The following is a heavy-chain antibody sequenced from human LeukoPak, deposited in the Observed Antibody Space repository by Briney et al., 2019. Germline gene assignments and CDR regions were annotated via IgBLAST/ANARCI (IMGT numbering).Heavy chain of an antibody. D-gene: IGHD1-26*01. CDR2: ISAYNGNT. CDR3: ARRVGSVFRGMGAVNWFDP. J-gene: IGHJ5*02. V-gene: IGHV1-18*01. Sequence: ASVKVSCKASGYTFTSYGISWVRQAPGQGLEWMGWISAYNGNTNYAQKLQGRVTMTTDTSTSTAYMELRSLRSDDTAVYYCARRVGSVFRGMGAVNWFDPWGQGTLVTVSS. CDR1: GYTFTSYG.